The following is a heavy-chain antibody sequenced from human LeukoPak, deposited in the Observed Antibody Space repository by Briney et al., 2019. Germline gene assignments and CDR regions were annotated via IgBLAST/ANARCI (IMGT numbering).Heavy chain of an antibody. CDR3: ARGLWLSLNYFDY. CDR1: GFTFDSYA. Sequence: GGSLRLPCTASGFTFDSYAMSWVRQAPGKGLEWVASVSGSDGNTYYAASVKGRFTISRDNSKNTVYLQMNSLRAEDTAVYYCARGLWLSLNYFDYWGQGTLVTVSS. CDR2: VSGSDGNT. V-gene: IGHV3-23*01. J-gene: IGHJ4*02. D-gene: IGHD5-18*01.